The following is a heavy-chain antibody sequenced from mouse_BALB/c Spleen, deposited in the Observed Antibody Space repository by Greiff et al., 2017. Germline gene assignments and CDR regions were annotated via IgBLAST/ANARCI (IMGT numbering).Heavy chain of an antibody. CDR2: ISSGGSYT. V-gene: IGHV5-9-3*01. Sequence: EVQLVESGAGLVKPGGSLKLSCAASGFTFSSYAMSWVRQTPEKRLEWVATISSGGSYTYYPDSVKGRFTISRDNDKNTLYLQMSSLRSEDTAMYYCARQDGWVDYWGQGTTLTVSS. D-gene: IGHD1-2*01. CDR1: GFTFSSYA. CDR3: ARQDGWVDY. J-gene: IGHJ2*01.